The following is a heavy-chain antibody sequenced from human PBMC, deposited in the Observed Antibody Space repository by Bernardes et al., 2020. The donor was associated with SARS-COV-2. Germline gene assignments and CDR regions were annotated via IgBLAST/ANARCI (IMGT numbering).Heavy chain of an antibody. CDR2: ISGSGGST. Sequence: GGSLRLSCAASGFTFSSYAMSWVRQAPGKGLEWVSAISGSGGSTYYADSVKGRFTISRDNSKNTLYLQMNSLRAEDTAVYYCAKVGQYRGYQGGMDVWGQGTTVTVSS. CDR3: AKVGQYRGYQGGMDV. V-gene: IGHV3-23*01. D-gene: IGHD2-15*01. J-gene: IGHJ6*02. CDR1: GFTFSSYA.